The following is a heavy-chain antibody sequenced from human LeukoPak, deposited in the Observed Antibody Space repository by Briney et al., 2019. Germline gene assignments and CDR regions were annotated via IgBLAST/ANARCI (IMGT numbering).Heavy chain of an antibody. CDR2: IIPIFGTA. D-gene: IGHD3-3*01. CDR1: GGTFSSYA. V-gene: IGHV1-69*05. Sequence: SVKVSCKASGGTFSSYAISWVRQAPGQGLEWMGRIIPIFGTANYAQKFQGRVTITTDESTSTAYMELSSLRSEDTAVYYCARDLNYDFWSGSPFDYWGQGTLDTVSS. CDR3: ARDLNYDFWSGSPFDY. J-gene: IGHJ4*02.